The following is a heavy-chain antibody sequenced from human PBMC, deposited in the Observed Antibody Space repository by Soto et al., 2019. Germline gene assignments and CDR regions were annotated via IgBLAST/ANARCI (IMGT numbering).Heavy chain of an antibody. CDR3: AKDLFTIFGVAPGY. J-gene: IGHJ4*02. Sequence: GGFLRLSCAASGFTFSSYGRHWVRQAPGKGLEWVAVISYDGSNKYYADSVKGRFTISRDNSKNTLYLQMNSLRAEDTAVYYCAKDLFTIFGVAPGYWGQGTLVTVSS. CDR1: GFTFSSYG. CDR2: ISYDGSNK. D-gene: IGHD3-3*01. V-gene: IGHV3-30*18.